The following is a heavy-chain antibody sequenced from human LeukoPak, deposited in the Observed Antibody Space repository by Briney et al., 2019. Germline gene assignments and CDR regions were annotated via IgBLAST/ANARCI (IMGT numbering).Heavy chain of an antibody. CDR3: ARTRGRGIGYYFDY. CDR2: INPNSGGT. CDR1: GYTFTGYY. V-gene: IGHV1-2*02. Sequence: GASVKVSCKASGYTFTGYYMHWVRQAPGQGLAWMGWINPNSGGTNYAQKFQGRVTMTRDTSISTAYMELSRLRSDDTAVYYCARTRGRGIGYYFDYWGQGTLVTVSS. J-gene: IGHJ4*02. D-gene: IGHD1-26*01.